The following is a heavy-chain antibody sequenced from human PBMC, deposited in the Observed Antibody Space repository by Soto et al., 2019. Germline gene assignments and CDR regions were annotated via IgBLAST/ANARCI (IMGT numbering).Heavy chain of an antibody. J-gene: IGHJ5*02. V-gene: IGHV4-39*01. Sequence: SETLSLTCTVSGGSISSSSYYWGWIRQPPGKGLEWIGSIYYSGSTYYNPSLKSRVTISVDTSKNQFSLKLSSVTAADTAVYYCARQRYSSGWKGDWFDPWGQGTLVTVSS. D-gene: IGHD6-19*01. CDR1: GGSISSSSYY. CDR3: ARQRYSSGWKGDWFDP. CDR2: IYYSGST.